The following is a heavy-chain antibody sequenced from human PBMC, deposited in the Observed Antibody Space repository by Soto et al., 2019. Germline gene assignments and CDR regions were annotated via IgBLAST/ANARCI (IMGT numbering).Heavy chain of an antibody. D-gene: IGHD3-22*01. CDR3: ARRSMIVVVMDALDL. CDR2: IKQDGSEK. V-gene: IGHV3-7*03. J-gene: IGHJ3*01. Sequence: PGGSLGLSCAAYGFTFISYWMSWVLQAAGKGLEWVANIKQDGSEKYDVDSVKGRFTISRDNAKNSLYLQMNSLRAEDTAVYYCARRSMIVVVMDALDLWGQGTMVTVAS. CDR1: GFTFISYW.